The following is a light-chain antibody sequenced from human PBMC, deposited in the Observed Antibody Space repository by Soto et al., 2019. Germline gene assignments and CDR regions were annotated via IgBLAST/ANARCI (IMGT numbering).Light chain of an antibody. CDR1: QSVSNDF. V-gene: IGKV3-20*01. CDR3: QQYGSSPPRT. CDR2: GAS. J-gene: IGKJ1*01. Sequence: EMVLTQSPGILSLSPGERATLSCRASQSVSNDFLAWYQQKPGQAPRLLIYGASTRATDVPDRFSGSGSGADFTLTISRLQPEDLAVYYCQQYGSSPPRTFGQGTKVDIK.